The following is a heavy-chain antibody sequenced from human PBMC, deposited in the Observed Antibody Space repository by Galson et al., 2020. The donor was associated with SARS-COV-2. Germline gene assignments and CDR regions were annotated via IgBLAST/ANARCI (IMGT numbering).Heavy chain of an antibody. D-gene: IGHD1-26*01. CDR3: TTDRGRSFRYGAFYYYMDD. J-gene: IGHJ6*03. V-gene: IGHV3-15*01. CDR2: IKGKDDGATT. Sequence: GGSLRLSCAVSGFIFSDICMSWVRLTPGKGLEWVGRIKGKDDGATTEYAGPVKGRFTISRDESENTLYLQMNNLKTDDSGVYYCTTDRGRSFRYGAFYYYMDDWGTGTTVTVSS. CDR1: GFIFSDIC.